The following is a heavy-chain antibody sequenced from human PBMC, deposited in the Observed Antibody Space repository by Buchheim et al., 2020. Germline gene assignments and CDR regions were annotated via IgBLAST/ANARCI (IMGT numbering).Heavy chain of an antibody. V-gene: IGHV4-31*03. J-gene: IGHJ5*02. Sequence: QVQLQESGPGLVKPSQTLSLTCTVSGGSISSGGYYWSWIRQHPGKGLEWIGYIYHSGSTYYNPSLKSRVTISVDRSKNQFSLKLSSVTAADTAVYYCARAGVAYYYGSGSPNWFDPWGQGTL. D-gene: IGHD3-10*01. CDR2: IYHSGST. CDR3: ARAGVAYYYGSGSPNWFDP. CDR1: GGSISSGGYY.